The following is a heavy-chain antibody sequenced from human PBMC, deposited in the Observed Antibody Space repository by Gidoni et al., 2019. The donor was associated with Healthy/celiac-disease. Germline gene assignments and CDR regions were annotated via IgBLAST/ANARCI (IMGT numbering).Heavy chain of an antibody. CDR3: ARPMGMAQYSYYYYGMDV. CDR1: GGTVSSDA. J-gene: IGHJ6*02. CDR2: SIPIFGTA. D-gene: IGHD5-18*01. Sequence: QVQLVQSGAEVKKPGSSVKVSCKAAGGTVSSDAISWVRQAPGQGLEWMGGSIPIFGTANYAQKFQGSVTITADESTSTAYMELSSLRSEDTAVYYCARPMGMAQYSYYYYGMDVWGQGTTVTVSS. V-gene: IGHV1-69*01.